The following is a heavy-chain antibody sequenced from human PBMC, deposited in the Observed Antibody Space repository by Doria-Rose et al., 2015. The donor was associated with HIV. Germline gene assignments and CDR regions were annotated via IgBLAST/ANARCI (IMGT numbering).Heavy chain of an antibody. V-gene: IGHV3-21*01. D-gene: IGHD3-10*01. CDR1: GFTFSSHR. CDR3: ATGVTLDY. CDR2: ISSTSAYI. J-gene: IGHJ4*02. Sequence: VQLVQSGGGLVRPGGSLRLSCATSGFTFSSHRINWVRQAPGKELEWDSSISSTSAYINYADSVRGRFTISRDNARNSLYLQMDSLRAEDTAIYYCATGVTLDYWGQGTLVTVSS.